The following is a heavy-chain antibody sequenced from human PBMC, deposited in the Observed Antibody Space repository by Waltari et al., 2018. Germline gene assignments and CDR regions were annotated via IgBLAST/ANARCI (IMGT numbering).Heavy chain of an antibody. V-gene: IGHV1-69*04. D-gene: IGHD2-21*01. Sequence: QVQLVQSGAEVKKPGSSVKVSCKASGGTFSSYAISWVRQAPGQGLEWMGRIIPIFGKANYAQKFQGRVTITADKSTSTAYMELSSLRSEDTAVYYCARVPARSDTNCGGDCYRDYWGQGTLVTVSS. CDR1: GGTFSSYA. CDR2: IIPIFGKA. CDR3: ARVPARSDTNCGGDCYRDY. J-gene: IGHJ4*02.